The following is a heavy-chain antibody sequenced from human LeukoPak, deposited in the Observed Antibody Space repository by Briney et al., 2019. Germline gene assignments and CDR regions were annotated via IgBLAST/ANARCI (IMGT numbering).Heavy chain of an antibody. V-gene: IGHV4-59*01. CDR2: IYYSGST. Sequence: SETLSPTCTVSGGSISSYYWSWIRQPPGKGLEWIGYIYYSGSTNYNPSLKSRVTISVDTSKNQFSLKLSSVTAADTAVYYCAGEQQLDSSIDYWGQGTLVTVSS. D-gene: IGHD6-13*01. CDR1: GGSISSYY. J-gene: IGHJ4*02. CDR3: AGEQQLDSSIDY.